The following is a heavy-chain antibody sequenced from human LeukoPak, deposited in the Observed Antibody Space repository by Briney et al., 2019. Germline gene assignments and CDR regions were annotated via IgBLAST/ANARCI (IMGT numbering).Heavy chain of an antibody. CDR1: GGSFSGYY. D-gene: IGHD3-10*01. CDR3: ARGRNHWFDP. J-gene: IGHJ5*02. CDR2: INHSGST. V-gene: IGHV4-34*01. Sequence: SETLSLTCAAYGGSFSGYYWSWIRQPPGKGLEWIGEINHSGSTNYNPSLKSRVTISVDTSKNQFSLKLSSVTAADTAVYYCARGRNHWFDPWGQGTLVTVSS.